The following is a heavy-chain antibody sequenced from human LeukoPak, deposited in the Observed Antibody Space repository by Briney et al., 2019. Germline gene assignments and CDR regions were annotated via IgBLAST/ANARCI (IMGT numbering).Heavy chain of an antibody. CDR1: GYTFTDYY. D-gene: IGHD3-16*02. V-gene: IGHV1-69-2*01. CDR3: ASGSYVWGSYRYTGPFDY. Sequence: ASVKISCKVSGYTFTDYYMHWVQQAPGKGLEWMGLVDPEDGETIYAEKFQGRVTITTDESTSTAYMELSSLRSEDTAVYYCASGSYVWGSYRYTGPFDYWGQGTLVTVSS. CDR2: VDPEDGET. J-gene: IGHJ4*02.